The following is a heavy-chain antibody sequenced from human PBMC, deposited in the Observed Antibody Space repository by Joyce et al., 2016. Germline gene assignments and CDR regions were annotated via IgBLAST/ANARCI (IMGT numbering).Heavy chain of an antibody. V-gene: IGHV1-69*06. D-gene: IGHD1-20*01. CDR1: GGTFSSYT. CDR2: IVPITGTA. CDR3: ASGANNWNDSRKAFDI. J-gene: IGHJ3*02. Sequence: QVQLVQSGAEVKKPGSSVKVSCKTSGGTFSSYTINWVRQAPGQGRKWMVGIVPITGTASSAQKFQGRLTITADKSTTTAYMELSSLRSDDTAVYYFASGANNWNDSRKAFDIWGQGTIVTVSS.